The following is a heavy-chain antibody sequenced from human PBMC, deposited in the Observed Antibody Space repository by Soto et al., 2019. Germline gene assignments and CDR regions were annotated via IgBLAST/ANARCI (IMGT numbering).Heavy chain of an antibody. CDR2: VYSTGGT. Sequence: QLQLHESGPGLVKSSETLSLTCNVSGDSVGRFYWSWIRQSAGKGLEWIGRVYSTGGTAYNPALEGRVTISLDRSHNHFSLEMNSVTAADTGVYFCARDLSGTGLDVWGRGTTVTVSS. J-gene: IGHJ6*02. V-gene: IGHV4-4*07. CDR1: GDSVGRFY. CDR3: ARDLSGTGLDV. D-gene: IGHD1-26*01.